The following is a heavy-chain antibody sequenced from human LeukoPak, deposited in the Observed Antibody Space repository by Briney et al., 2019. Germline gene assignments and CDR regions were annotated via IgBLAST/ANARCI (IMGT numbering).Heavy chain of an antibody. CDR2: IYYSGST. CDR3: ARDKGSHYGMDV. J-gene: IGHJ6*02. CDR1: GGSISSYY. V-gene: IGHV4-59*01. Sequence: SETLSLTCTVSGGSISSYYWSWIRQPPGKGLEWIGYIYYSGSTNYNPSLKSRVTISVDTSKNQFSLKLSSVTAADTAVYYCARDKGSHYGMDVWGQGTTVTVSS. D-gene: IGHD1-26*01.